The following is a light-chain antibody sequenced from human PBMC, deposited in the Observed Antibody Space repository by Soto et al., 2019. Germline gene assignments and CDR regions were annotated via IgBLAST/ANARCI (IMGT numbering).Light chain of an antibody. CDR3: QQYYSTPPWT. CDR1: QSVNSNY. V-gene: IGKV4-1*01. J-gene: IGKJ1*01. CDR2: WAS. Sequence: EIVLMQSPGTLSLSPGEGATLSCRASQSVNSNYLAWYQQKPGQPPKLLIYWASTRESGVPDRFSGSGSGTDFTLTISSLQAEDVAVYYCQQYYSTPPWTFGQGTKVEIK.